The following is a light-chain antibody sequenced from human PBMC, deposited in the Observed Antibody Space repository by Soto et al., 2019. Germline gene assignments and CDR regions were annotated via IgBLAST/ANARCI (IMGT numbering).Light chain of an antibody. J-gene: IGKJ1*01. CDR1: QSISSF. CDR2: AAS. Sequence: DIKMTQSPSSLSASVGDRVPIXCRASQSISSFLTWHQQKAGKAPKLLIYAASSLQSGVPSRFSGSGSGTDFTLTISSLQPEDFASYYCQQSFSTPPTFGQGTKVDIK. CDR3: QQSFSTPPT. V-gene: IGKV1-39*01.